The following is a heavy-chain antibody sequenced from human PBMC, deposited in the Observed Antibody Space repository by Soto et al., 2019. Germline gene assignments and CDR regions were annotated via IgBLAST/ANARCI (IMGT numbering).Heavy chain of an antibody. J-gene: IGHJ4*02. Sequence: QVQVVGSGGGVVQPGRSLRLSCAASGFTFSRYAIHWVRQAPGKGLEWVAVISRDGTNKYYVDSVKCRFTISRDNSRNTLYLQMNSLRHEDAAVYYCARSRSGAVADSFDFWGQGTLVTVSS. CDR1: GFTFSRYA. V-gene: IGHV3-30*04. D-gene: IGHD3-10*01. CDR2: ISRDGTNK. CDR3: ARSRSGAVADSFDF.